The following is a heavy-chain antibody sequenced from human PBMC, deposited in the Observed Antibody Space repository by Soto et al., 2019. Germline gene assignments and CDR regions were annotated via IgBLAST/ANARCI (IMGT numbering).Heavy chain of an antibody. CDR3: AGSSGYLGVFDI. V-gene: IGHV3-30-3*01. D-gene: IGHD3-22*01. J-gene: IGHJ3*02. CDR2: ISYDGSNK. Sequence: QSGGSLRLSCAASGFTFSSYAMHWVRQAPGKGLEWVAVISYDGSNKYYADSVKGRFTISRDNSKNTLYLQMNSLRAEDTAVYYCAGSSGYLGVFDIWGQGTMVTVSS. CDR1: GFTFSSYA.